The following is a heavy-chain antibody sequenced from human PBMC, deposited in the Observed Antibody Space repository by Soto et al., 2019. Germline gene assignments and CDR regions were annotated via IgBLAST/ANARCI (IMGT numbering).Heavy chain of an antibody. CDR2: INPSGST. Sequence: SVTLSLTCAFYGRSFSGYYWSWIRQPPGKGLEWLGDINPSGSTNYNPSLKSRVIMSVDTSKKQFSLNVTSVTAADTAVYYCARGARRRPPRDAFDIWGQGTMVTVSS. CDR3: ARGARRRPPRDAFDI. J-gene: IGHJ3*02. V-gene: IGHV4-34*01. CDR1: GRSFSGYY.